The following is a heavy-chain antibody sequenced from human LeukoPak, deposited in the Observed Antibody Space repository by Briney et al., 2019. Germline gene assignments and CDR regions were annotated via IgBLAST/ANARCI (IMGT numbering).Heavy chain of an antibody. Sequence: SETLSLTCTVSGYSISSGYYWGWIRQPPGKGLEWIGSIYHTERTYYNPSLKSRVTISVDTSKNQFSLKLSSVTAADTAVYYCARERVIPDAFDIWGQGTMVTVSS. CDR2: IYHTERT. J-gene: IGHJ3*02. D-gene: IGHD3-16*02. V-gene: IGHV4-38-2*02. CDR3: ARERVIPDAFDI. CDR1: GYSISSGYY.